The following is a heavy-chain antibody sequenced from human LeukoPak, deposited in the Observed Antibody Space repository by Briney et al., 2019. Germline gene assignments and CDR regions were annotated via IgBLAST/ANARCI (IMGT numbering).Heavy chain of an antibody. CDR1: GFTFSSYA. Sequence: PGGSLRLSCAASGFTFSSYAMSWVRQAPGKGLEWVSAISGSGGSTYYADSVKGRSTISRDNSKNTLYLQMNSLRAEDTAVYYCAKKGSSWYYFDYWGQGTLVTVSS. CDR2: ISGSGGST. D-gene: IGHD6-13*01. V-gene: IGHV3-23*01. CDR3: AKKGSSWYYFDY. J-gene: IGHJ4*02.